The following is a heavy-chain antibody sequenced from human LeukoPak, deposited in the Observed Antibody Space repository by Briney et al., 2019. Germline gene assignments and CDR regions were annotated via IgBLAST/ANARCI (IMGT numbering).Heavy chain of an antibody. CDR2: VHYSGST. J-gene: IGHJ4*02. V-gene: IGHV4-34*01. CDR1: GGSFSGYY. D-gene: IGHD6-13*01. CDR3: ARDRIAAAGTVYFDY. Sequence: PSETLSLTCAVYGGSFSGYYWSWIRQPPGKGLEWIGEVHYSGSTYYNPSLKSRVTISVDTSKNQFSLKLSSVTAADTAVYYCARDRIAAAGTVYFDYWGQGTLVTVSS.